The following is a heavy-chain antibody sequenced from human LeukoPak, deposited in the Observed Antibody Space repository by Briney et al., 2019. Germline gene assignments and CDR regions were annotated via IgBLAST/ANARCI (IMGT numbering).Heavy chain of an antibody. V-gene: IGHV4-39*01. CDR1: GASISSSSSY. Sequence: PSETLSLTCTVSGASISSSSSYWGWIRQPPGKGLEWIGSISYSGSTYYNPSLKSQVTISVDTSKNQFSLKLTSVTAADTAVYYCARQDGVVTAIPLIFFDYWGQGTLVTVSS. CDR2: ISYSGST. CDR3: ARQDGVVTAIPLIFFDY. D-gene: IGHD2-21*02. J-gene: IGHJ4*02.